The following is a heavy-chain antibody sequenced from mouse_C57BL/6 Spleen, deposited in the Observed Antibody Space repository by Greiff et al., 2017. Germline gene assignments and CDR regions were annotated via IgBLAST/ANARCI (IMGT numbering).Heavy chain of an antibody. CDR2: IHPNSGST. CDR3: ARGYDYDDYAMDY. J-gene: IGHJ4*01. CDR1: GYTFTSYW. V-gene: IGHV1-64*01. Sequence: QVQLQQPGAELVKPGASVKLSCKASGYTFTSYWMHWVKQRPGQGLEWIGMIHPNSGSTNYNEKFKSKAKLNVDKSSSTAYMQLSSPTSEDSAVYYCARGYDYDDYAMDYWGQGTSVTVSS. D-gene: IGHD2-4*01.